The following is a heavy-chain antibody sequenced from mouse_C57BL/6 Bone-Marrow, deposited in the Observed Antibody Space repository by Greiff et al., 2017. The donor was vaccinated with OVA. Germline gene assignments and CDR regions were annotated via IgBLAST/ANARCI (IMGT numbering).Heavy chain of an antibody. V-gene: IGHV5-9-1*02. D-gene: IGHD2-4*01. CDR3: TRVGLRQAWFAY. Sequence: EVQLVESGEGLVKPGGSLKLSCAASGFTFSSYAMSWVRQTPEKRLEWVAYISSGGDYIYYADTVQGRFPISRDNARNHLYLQMSSLKSEDTAMYYCTRVGLRQAWFAYWGQGTLVTVSA. J-gene: IGHJ3*01. CDR1: GFTFSSYA. CDR2: ISSGGDYI.